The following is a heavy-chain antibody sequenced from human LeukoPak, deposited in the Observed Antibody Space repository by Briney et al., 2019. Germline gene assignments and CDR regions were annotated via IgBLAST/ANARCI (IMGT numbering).Heavy chain of an antibody. CDR1: GFTFSSYA. V-gene: IGHV3-23*01. CDR3: AKGLELVVVAATLVDY. CDR2: ISGSGGST. J-gene: IGHJ4*02. Sequence: GGSLRLSCAASGFTFSSYAMSWVRQAPGKGLERVSAISGSGGSTYYADSVKGRFTISRDNSKNTLYLQMNSLRAEDTAVYYCAKGLELVVVAATLVDYWGQGTLVTVSS. D-gene: IGHD2-15*01.